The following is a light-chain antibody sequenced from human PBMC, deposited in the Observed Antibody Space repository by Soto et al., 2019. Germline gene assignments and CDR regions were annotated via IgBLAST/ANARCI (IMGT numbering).Light chain of an antibody. CDR2: AAS. J-gene: IGKJ1*01. CDR3: QQSYSAPWT. V-gene: IGKV1-39*01. CDR1: QNIDNY. Sequence: DIQMTQSPSSLSASVGDRVTITCRASQNIDNYLNWYQQKPGKAPKLLIYAASSLQSGVPSTFSGSGSGTDFTLTISSLHPEDFATFYCQQSYSAPWTFGPGSKMEIK.